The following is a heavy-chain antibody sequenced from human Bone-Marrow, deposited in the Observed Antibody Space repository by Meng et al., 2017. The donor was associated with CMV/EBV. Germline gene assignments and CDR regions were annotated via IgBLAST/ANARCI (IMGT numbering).Heavy chain of an antibody. V-gene: IGHV3-30*12. CDR1: GFTFSSYG. J-gene: IGHJ6*02. CDR2: ISYDGSNK. Sequence: GGSLKLSCAASGFTFSSYGMHWVRQAPGKGLEWVAVISYDGSNKYYADSVKGRFTISRDNSKNTLYLQMNSLRAEDTAVYYCARDLRLYGMDVWGQGTTVTVSS. CDR3: ARDLRLYGMDV.